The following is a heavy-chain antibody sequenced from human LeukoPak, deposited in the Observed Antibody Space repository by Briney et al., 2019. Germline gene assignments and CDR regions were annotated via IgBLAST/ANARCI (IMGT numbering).Heavy chain of an antibody. J-gene: IGHJ6*03. CDR2: MNPNSGNT. D-gene: IGHD1-26*01. CDR3: ARVRGGWNYMDV. Sequence: GASVKVSCKASGYTFTSYDINWVRQATGQGLEWMGWMNPNSGNTGYAQKSQGRVTMTRNTSISTAYMELSSLRSEDTAVYYCARVRGGWNYMDVWGKGTTVTVSS. CDR1: GYTFTSYD. V-gene: IGHV1-8*01.